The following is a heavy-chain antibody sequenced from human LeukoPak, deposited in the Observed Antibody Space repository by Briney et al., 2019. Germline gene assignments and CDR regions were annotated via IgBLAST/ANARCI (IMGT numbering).Heavy chain of an antibody. D-gene: IGHD3-22*01. J-gene: IGHJ1*01. CDR2: ITPSGGT. CDR1: GYTFTSYA. CDR3: ARDSYYDSSGYYSSEYFQH. Sequence: ASVKVSCKASGYTFTSYAMHWVRQAPGQGLEWMGWITPSGGTNYPQKFQGRVAITRDTSITTAYMELSRLRSDDTAVYYCARDSYYDSSGYYSSEYFQHWGQGTLVTVSS. V-gene: IGHV1-2*02.